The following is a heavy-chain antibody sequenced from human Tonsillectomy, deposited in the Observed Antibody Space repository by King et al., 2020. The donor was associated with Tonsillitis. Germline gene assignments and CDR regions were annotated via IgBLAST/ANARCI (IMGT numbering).Heavy chain of an antibody. CDR2: INQDGSEQ. CDR1: GFTFSSSW. V-gene: IGHV3-7*03. CDR3: ARGGVATPRTNWFDP. J-gene: IGHJ5*02. D-gene: IGHD2-15*01. Sequence: VQLVESGGGLVQPGGSLRLSCAASGFTFSSSWMSWVRQAPGKGLEWVANINQDGSEQYYVDSVKGRFTISRDNAKNSLLLQMNSLRAEDTAVYYCARGGVATPRTNWFDPWGQGTLVTVSS.